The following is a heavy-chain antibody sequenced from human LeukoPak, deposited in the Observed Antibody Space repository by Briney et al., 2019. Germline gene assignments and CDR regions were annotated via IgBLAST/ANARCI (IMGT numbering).Heavy chain of an antibody. CDR1: GYSISSGYY. CDR3: ARSYSYGPNFDY. V-gene: IGHV4-38-2*01. CDR2: IYYSGST. J-gene: IGHJ4*02. D-gene: IGHD5-18*01. Sequence: PSETLSLTCAVSGYSISSGYYWGWSRQPPGKGLELRGYIYYSGSTNCNPSLKSRVTISVDTSKNQFSLQLSSVTAADTAVYYCARSYSYGPNFDYWGQGPLVTVSS.